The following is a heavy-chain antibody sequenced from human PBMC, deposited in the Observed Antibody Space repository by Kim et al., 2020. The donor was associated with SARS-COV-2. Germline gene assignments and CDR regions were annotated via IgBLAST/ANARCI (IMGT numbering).Heavy chain of an antibody. CDR1: GFTFSSYA. V-gene: IGHV3-23*01. D-gene: IGHD6-13*01. Sequence: GGSLRLSCAASGFTFSSYAMSWVRQAPGKGLEWVSAISGSGGSTYYADSVKGRFTISRDNSKNTLYLQMNSLRAEDTAVYYCAKDLLCVAAAGPLDCYYYGMDVWGQGTTVTVSS. J-gene: IGHJ6*02. CDR2: ISGSGGST. CDR3: AKDLLCVAAAGPLDCYYYGMDV.